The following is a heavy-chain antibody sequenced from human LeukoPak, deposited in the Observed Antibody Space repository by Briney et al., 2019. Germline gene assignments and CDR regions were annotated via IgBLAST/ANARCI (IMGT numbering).Heavy chain of an antibody. Sequence: HGESLQISCKGSGFSFTSYWIGWVRQMPGKGLEYMGIIYPADSDTRYSPSFQGQVTISADKSISTAYLQWSSLKASDTAMYYCARPGQLGEYTPYYFDFWGQGTLVTVSS. CDR1: GFSFTSYW. CDR3: ARPGQLGEYTPYYFDF. J-gene: IGHJ4*02. D-gene: IGHD3-16*01. V-gene: IGHV5-51*01. CDR2: IYPADSDT.